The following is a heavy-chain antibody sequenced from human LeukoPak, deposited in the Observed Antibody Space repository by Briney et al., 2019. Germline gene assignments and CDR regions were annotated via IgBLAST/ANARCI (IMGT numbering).Heavy chain of an antibody. CDR1: GFTFSTYG. CDR3: ARDQGCSSTNCYSLFFHY. V-gene: IGHV3-33*01. J-gene: IGHJ4*02. D-gene: IGHD2-2*01. Sequence: PGGSLRLSCAASGFTFSTYGMHWVRQAPGKGLEWVALIWYDGSNKYYADSVKGRFTISRDNSKNTLYLQMNSLRAEDTAVYYCARDQGCSSTNCYSLFFHYWGQGTLVTASS. CDR2: IWYDGSNK.